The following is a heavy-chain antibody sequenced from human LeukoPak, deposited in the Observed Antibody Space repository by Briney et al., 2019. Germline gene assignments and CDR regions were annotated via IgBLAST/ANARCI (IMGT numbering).Heavy chain of an antibody. V-gene: IGHV4-59*08. CDR3: ARPYDYGGNFYFDY. CDR2: ISYSGST. CDR1: GVSISSYS. Sequence: PSETLSLTCTVSGVSISSYSWSWIRQPPGKGLKWIGYISYSGSTYYNPSLKSRVTISVDTSKNQFSLKLSSVTAADTAVYYCARPYDYGGNFYFDYWGQGTLVTVSS. D-gene: IGHD4-23*01. J-gene: IGHJ4*02.